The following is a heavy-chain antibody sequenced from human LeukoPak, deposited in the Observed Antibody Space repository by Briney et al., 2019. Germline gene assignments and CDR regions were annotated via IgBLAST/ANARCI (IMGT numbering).Heavy chain of an antibody. V-gene: IGHV3-11*01. CDR2: ISSSGSTI. CDR1: GFTFSDYY. Sequence: GGSLRLSCAASGFTFSDYYMSWIRQAPGKGLEWVSYISSSGSTIYYADSVKGRFTISRDNAKNSLYLQMNSLRAEDTAVYYCARETVLSTPNYYYYYGMDVWGQGTTVTVSS. D-gene: IGHD4-23*01. CDR3: ARETVLSTPNYYYYYGMDV. J-gene: IGHJ6*02.